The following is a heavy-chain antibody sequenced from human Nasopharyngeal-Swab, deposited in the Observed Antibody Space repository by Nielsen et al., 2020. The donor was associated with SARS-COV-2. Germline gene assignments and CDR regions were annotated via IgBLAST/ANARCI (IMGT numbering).Heavy chain of an antibody. Sequence: GGSLRLSCAASGFTFSSYAMSWVRQAPGKGLEWVSAISGSGGSTYYADSVKGRLTISRDNSKNTLYLQMNSLRAEDTAVYYCAKDIAAYISGNWFDPWGQGTLVTVSS. V-gene: IGHV3-23*01. CDR1: GFTFSSYA. D-gene: IGHD6-6*01. J-gene: IGHJ5*02. CDR3: AKDIAAYISGNWFDP. CDR2: ISGSGGST.